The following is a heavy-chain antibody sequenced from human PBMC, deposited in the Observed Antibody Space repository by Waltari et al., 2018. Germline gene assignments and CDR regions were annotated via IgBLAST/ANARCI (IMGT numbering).Heavy chain of an antibody. Sequence: EVHLLESGGGFVQPGGSLRLSCAASGFTFSSHAMSWVRQAPGKGLEWVSSISESGGSIYYSDSLKGRFTISRDNSKNTLYLQMNSLRAEDTAVYYCAKIAVAGIDYWGQGTLVTVSS. CDR3: AKIAVAGIDY. D-gene: IGHD6-19*01. CDR2: ISESGGSI. V-gene: IGHV3-23*01. J-gene: IGHJ4*02. CDR1: GFTFSSHA.